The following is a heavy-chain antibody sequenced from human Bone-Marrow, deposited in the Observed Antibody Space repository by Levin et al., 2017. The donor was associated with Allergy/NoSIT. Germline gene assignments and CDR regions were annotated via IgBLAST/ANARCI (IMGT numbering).Heavy chain of an antibody. J-gene: IGHJ4*02. D-gene: IGHD6-13*01. Sequence: GGSLRLSCSASGFIFSSYSMNWVRQAPGKGLEWVSSISPTSNYIYYAESVKGRFTISRDNAKNSLYLQMNSLRAEDTAVYFCARDWQLYFDCWGQGTLVNVSS. CDR1: GFIFSSYS. V-gene: IGHV3-21*01. CDR3: ARDWQLYFDC. CDR2: ISPTSNYI.